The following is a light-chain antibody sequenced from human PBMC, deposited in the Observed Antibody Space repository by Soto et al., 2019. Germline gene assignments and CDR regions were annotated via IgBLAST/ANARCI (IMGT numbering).Light chain of an antibody. CDR2: EVN. V-gene: IGLV2-8*01. Sequence: QSVLTQPPSASGSPGQSVAISCTGTNSDVGGYNYVSWYQQHPGKAPKLMIYEVNKRPSGVPDRFSGSTSGNTASLTVSGLQAEDEADYYCSSYAGSSNVFGTGTKVTVL. J-gene: IGLJ1*01. CDR3: SSYAGSSNV. CDR1: NSDVGGYNY.